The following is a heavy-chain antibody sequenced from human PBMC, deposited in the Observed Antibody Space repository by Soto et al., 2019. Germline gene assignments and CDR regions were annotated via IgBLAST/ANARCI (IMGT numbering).Heavy chain of an antibody. D-gene: IGHD3-16*01. J-gene: IGHJ6*02. Sequence: SETLSLTCTVSGGSISGYYWSWVRQSPGKGLEWIGYMYYGGSINYNPSLKSRVTISVDTSKNQVSLKLTSVTAADTAVYYCARVPPEGVGGMDVWGQGTTVTVSS. CDR3: ARVPPEGVGGMDV. V-gene: IGHV4-59*01. CDR1: GGSISGYY. CDR2: MYYGGSI.